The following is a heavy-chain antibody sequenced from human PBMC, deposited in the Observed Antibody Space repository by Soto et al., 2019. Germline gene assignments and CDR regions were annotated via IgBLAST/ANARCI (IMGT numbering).Heavy chain of an antibody. CDR1: GGSFSSGDYY. D-gene: IGHD1-7*01. CDR2: IYSSGST. J-gene: IGHJ4*02. CDR3: ATVTGNWNFWYYFDY. V-gene: IGHV4-31*03. Sequence: QVQMQESGPGQVKPSQTLSLTCTVSGGSFSSGDYYWSWIRQHPGKGLEWIGYIYSSGSTYYNPSLKSRVTISVDTSKKQFSLELSSVTAADTAVYYCATVTGNWNFWYYFDYWGQGTLVTVSS.